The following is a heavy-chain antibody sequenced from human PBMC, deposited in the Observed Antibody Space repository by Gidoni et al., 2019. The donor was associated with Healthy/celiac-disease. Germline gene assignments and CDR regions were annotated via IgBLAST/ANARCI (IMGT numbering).Heavy chain of an antibody. CDR1: GFTFSIYG. J-gene: IGHJ6*02. V-gene: IGHV3-30*18. D-gene: IGHD3-9*01. CDR2: ISYDGSNK. Sequence: VQLVESGVGVVQPGRPLRLSCAASGFTFSIYGMHWVRQAPGKGLEWVAVISYDGSNKYYADSVKGRFTISRDNSKNTLYLQMNSLRAEDTAVYYCAKATPYYDILTGSGGMDVWGQGTTVTVSS. CDR3: AKATPYYDILTGSGGMDV.